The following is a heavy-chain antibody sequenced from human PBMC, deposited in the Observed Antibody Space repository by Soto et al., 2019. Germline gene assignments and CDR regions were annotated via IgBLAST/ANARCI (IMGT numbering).Heavy chain of an antibody. J-gene: IGHJ4*02. CDR3: AKDYLEDDYGVLFDY. V-gene: IGHV3-23*01. Sequence: PGGSLRLSCAASGFTFISYAMSWVRQAPGKGLEWVSAISGSGGSTYYADSVKGRFTISRDNSKNTLYLQMNSLRAEDTAVYYCAKDYLEDDYGVLFDYWGQGTLVTVSS. CDR1: GFTFISYA. CDR2: ISGSGGST. D-gene: IGHD4-17*01.